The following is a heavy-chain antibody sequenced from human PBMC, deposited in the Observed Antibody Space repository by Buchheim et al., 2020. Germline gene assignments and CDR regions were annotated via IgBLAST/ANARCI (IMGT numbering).Heavy chain of an antibody. CDR1: GGSISSSSYY. CDR3: ARRTKYQLPEYYFDY. Sequence: QLQLQESGPGLVKPSETLSLTCTVSGGSISSSSYYWGWIRQPPGKGLEWIGSIYYSGSTYYNPSLKSRVTISVDTSKNQFSLKLSSVTAADTAVYYCARRTKYQLPEYYFDYWGQGTL. V-gene: IGHV4-39*01. J-gene: IGHJ4*02. CDR2: IYYSGST. D-gene: IGHD2-2*01.